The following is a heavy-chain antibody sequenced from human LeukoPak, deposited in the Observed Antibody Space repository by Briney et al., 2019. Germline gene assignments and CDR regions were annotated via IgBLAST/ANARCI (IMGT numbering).Heavy chain of an antibody. CDR3: ARGREMAHVDY. CDR2: INHSGST. D-gene: IGHD5-24*01. J-gene: IGHJ4*02. CDR1: GGSFNGYY. V-gene: IGHV4-34*01. Sequence: SETLSLTCAVYGGSFNGYYWSWIRQPLGKGLEWIGEINHSGSTNYNPSLKSRVTISVDTSKNQFSLKLSSVTAADTAVYYCARGREMAHVDYWGQGTLVTVSS.